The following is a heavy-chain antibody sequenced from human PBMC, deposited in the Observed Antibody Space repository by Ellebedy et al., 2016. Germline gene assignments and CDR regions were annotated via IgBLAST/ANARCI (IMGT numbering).Heavy chain of an antibody. CDR3: ARQIGYYGSGSWFDP. V-gene: IGHV5-10-1*01. Sequence: GGSLRLXXKGSGYSFTSYWISWVRQMPGKGLEWMGRIDPSDSYTNYSPSFQGHVTISADKSISTAYLQWSSLKASDTAMYYCARQIGYYGSGSWFDPWGQGTLVTVSS. CDR2: IDPSDSYT. CDR1: GYSFTSYW. J-gene: IGHJ5*02. D-gene: IGHD3-10*01.